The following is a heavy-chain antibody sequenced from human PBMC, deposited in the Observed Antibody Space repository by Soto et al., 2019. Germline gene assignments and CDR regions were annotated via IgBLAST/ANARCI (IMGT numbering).Heavy chain of an antibody. CDR3: AKPEGAGISGWLL. Sequence: QVQLVESGGGVVQPGRSLRLSCAASGFTFSSYAMHWVRQAPGKGLEWVAVISYDGSNKYYADSVKGRFTISRDNSKNTLYLQMNSLRAEDTAVYYCAKPEGAGISGWLLWGQGTLVTVSS. CDR1: GFTFSSYA. D-gene: IGHD6-19*01. J-gene: IGHJ4*02. V-gene: IGHV3-30-3*02. CDR2: ISYDGSNK.